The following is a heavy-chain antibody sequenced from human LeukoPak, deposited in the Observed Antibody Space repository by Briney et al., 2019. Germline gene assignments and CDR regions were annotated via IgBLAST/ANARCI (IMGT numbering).Heavy chain of an antibody. V-gene: IGHV4-59*08. Sequence: SETLSLTCTVSGGSVSNYYCSWIRQLPGKGLEWIGYIKYSVSTNYNPSLKSRVSISEDTSKNQFSLKLNSVTAADTAVYYCATWTLVNGSSRGFDYWGQGTLVIVSS. D-gene: IGHD5-12*01. CDR2: IKYSVST. CDR1: GGSVSNYY. CDR3: ATWTLVNGSSRGFDY. J-gene: IGHJ4*02.